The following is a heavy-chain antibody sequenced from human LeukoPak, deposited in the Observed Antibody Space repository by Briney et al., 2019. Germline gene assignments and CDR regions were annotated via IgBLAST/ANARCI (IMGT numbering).Heavy chain of an antibody. V-gene: IGHV3-73*01. Sequence: GGSLRLSCAASGFTFSDSAMHWVRQASGKGLEWVGRIRSKAKSYETAYAASVKGRFTISRDDLRNTAYLQMNSLKTEDTAIYYCTRPGDTEGDYWGQGTLVTVSS. CDR2: IRSKAKSYET. CDR1: GFTFSDSA. CDR3: TRPGDTEGDY. J-gene: IGHJ4*02. D-gene: IGHD5-18*01.